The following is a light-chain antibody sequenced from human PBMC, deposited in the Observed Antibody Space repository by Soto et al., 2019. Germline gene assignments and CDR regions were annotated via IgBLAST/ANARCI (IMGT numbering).Light chain of an antibody. CDR2: GAS. J-gene: IGKJ1*01. V-gene: IGKV3-20*01. Sequence: EIVLTQSPGTLSLSPGERATLSCRASHSMNNNDLAWFQQKPGQPPRLLIYGASSRATGIPDRFSGSGSGTDFTLTISRLEPEDFALYYCQQYGGLPRTFGQGTKVEIK. CDR3: QQYGGLPRT. CDR1: HSMNNND.